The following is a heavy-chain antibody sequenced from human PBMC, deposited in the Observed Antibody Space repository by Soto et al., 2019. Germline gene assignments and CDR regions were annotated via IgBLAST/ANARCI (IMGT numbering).Heavy chain of an antibody. J-gene: IGHJ6*01. CDR1: EFTFSGRS. Sequence: EVQLVESGGGLVQPGGSLRLSCAASEFTFSGRSVHWVRQAPGKGLVWVSGIDKVGTDSTYADSVKGRFTSSRDNAKNTVYLKMTSLSVEDTAVYYGATGWFGPAGWGKGTTVTVSS. CDR3: ATGWFGPAG. D-gene: IGHD3-10*01. V-gene: IGHV3-74*01. CDR2: IDKVGTDS.